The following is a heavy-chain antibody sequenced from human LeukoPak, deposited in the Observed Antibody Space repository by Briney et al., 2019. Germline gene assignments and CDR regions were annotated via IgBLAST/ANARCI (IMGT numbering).Heavy chain of an antibody. CDR3: ARDQGGYFDY. D-gene: IGHD2-15*01. CDR2: IYSGGNT. CDR1: GFTFRNAW. Sequence: GGSLRLSCAASGFTFRNAWMSWVRQAPGKGLEWVSVIYSGGNTYYADSVKGRFTISRDNSKNTLYLQMNSLRADDTAVYYCARDQGGYFDYWGQGTLVTVSS. V-gene: IGHV3-66*01. J-gene: IGHJ4*02.